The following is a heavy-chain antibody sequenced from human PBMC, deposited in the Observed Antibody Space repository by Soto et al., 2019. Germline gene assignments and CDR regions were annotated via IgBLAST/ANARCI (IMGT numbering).Heavy chain of an antibody. J-gene: IGHJ4*02. Sequence: PWGSLRLACAASGFTVTAYSMNWVRQAPGKGLEWVSTITSVRTYIYYADSVKGRVTISRDNAKKLLYLQLTTLRAEDTAVYYCARGEYSSAFDYWGQGALVTVSS. CDR1: GFTVTAYS. CDR2: ITSVRTYI. V-gene: IGHV3-21*01. CDR3: ARGEYSSAFDY. D-gene: IGHD6-19*01.